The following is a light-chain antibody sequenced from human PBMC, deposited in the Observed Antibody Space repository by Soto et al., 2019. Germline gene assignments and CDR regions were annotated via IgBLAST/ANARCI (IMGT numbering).Light chain of an antibody. V-gene: IGKV1-5*01. CDR1: QSISSR. CDR2: DAS. J-gene: IGKJ1*01. Sequence: DIQMTQSPSTLSASVGDRVTITCRASQSISSRLAWYQQKLGKAPKVLIYDASSLESGVPSRFSGSGSGTEFTLTISSLQPDDFGTYYCQEYNSYTGTFGPGTKVDI. CDR3: QEYNSYTGT.